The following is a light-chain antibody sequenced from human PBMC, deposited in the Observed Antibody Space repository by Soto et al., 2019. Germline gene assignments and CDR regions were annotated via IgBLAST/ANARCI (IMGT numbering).Light chain of an antibody. CDR3: QQYNTYST. J-gene: IGKJ5*01. CDR2: DAS. CDR1: QNIRNW. V-gene: IGKV1-5*01. Sequence: QMPQGPSPRSAFVVPTVIITRRASQNIRNWLAWYQQKPGKAPNPLIYDASSLKSGVPARFSGSGSGTEFTLTISSLQPDDFATYYCQQYNTYSTFGQGTRWRL.